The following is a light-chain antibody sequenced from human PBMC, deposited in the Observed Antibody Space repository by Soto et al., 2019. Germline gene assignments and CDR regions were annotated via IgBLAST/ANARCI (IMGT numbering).Light chain of an antibody. CDR1: QSVSSSY. CDR3: QQYGSPPP. J-gene: IGKJ5*01. CDR2: GAS. V-gene: IGKV3-20*01. Sequence: EIVLTQSPGTLSLSPGERATLSCRASQSVSSSYLAWYQQKPGQAPRLLIYGASSRATGIPDRFSGSGSGTTLTPTNRTLEPEDFAVYYCQQYGSPPPFGPGTRLEIK.